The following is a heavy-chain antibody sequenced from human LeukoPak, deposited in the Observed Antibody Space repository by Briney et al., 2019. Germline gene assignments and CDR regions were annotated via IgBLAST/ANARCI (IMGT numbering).Heavy chain of an antibody. J-gene: IGHJ4*02. CDR3: VRPRPGGGWFDY. V-gene: IGHV4-34*01. CDR2: INDSGSS. Sequence: SETLSLTCAVYGGSFSGYYWTWLRQPPGKGLEWIGEINDSGSSDYNPSLKSRVTISVDTSKNQFSLKLNSVTAADMAVYYCVRPRPGGGWFDYWGQGTRVTVSS. D-gene: IGHD1-14*01. CDR1: GGSFSGYY.